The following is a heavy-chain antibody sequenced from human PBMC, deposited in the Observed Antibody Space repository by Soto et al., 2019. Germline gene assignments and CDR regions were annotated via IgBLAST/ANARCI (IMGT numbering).Heavy chain of an antibody. V-gene: IGHV1-18*01. D-gene: IGHD1-26*01. CDR1: GYTFSNYG. CDR3: ARASGGGVGTTSY. J-gene: IGHJ4*02. Sequence: QVQLVQSGAEVKKPGASAKVSCKASGYTFSNYGINWMRQVPGQGLERMGWISAYNGKINYAQRFQGRVSLTTDTSTTTAYMELTSLRSDDTAVYYCARASGGGVGTTSYWGQGTLITVSS. CDR2: ISAYNGKI.